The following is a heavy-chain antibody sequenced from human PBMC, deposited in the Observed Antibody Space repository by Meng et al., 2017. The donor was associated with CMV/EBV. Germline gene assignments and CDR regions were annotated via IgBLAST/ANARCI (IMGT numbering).Heavy chain of an antibody. Sequence: ESLKISCTVSGGSISSYYWSWIRQPPGKGLERIGYIYYSGSTNYNPSLKSRVTISVDTSKNQFSLKLSSVTAADTAVYYCARDRGDEDPPGWFDPWGQGTLVTVSS. CDR1: GGSISSYY. D-gene: IGHD1-14*01. V-gene: IGHV4-59*01. CDR3: ARDRGDEDPPGWFDP. J-gene: IGHJ5*02. CDR2: IYYSGST.